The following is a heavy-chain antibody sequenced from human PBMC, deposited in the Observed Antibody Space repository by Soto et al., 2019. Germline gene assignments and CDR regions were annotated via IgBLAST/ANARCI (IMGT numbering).Heavy chain of an antibody. CDR3: AADLSMITLGGVP. CDR1: GFTFTSSA. D-gene: IGHD3-16*01. J-gene: IGHJ5*02. Sequence: SVKVSCKASGFTFTSSAMQWVRQARGQRLEWIGWVVVGSGNTNYAQKFQERVTITRDMSTSTAYMELSSLRSEDTAVYYCAADLSMITLGGVPWGQGTLVTVSS. CDR2: VVVGSGNT. V-gene: IGHV1-58*02.